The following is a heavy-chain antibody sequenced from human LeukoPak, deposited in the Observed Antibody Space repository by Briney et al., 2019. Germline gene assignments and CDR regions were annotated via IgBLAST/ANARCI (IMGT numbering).Heavy chain of an antibody. Sequence: ASVKVSCKASGYTFTSYYMHWVRQAPGRGLEWMGIINPSGGSTSYAQKFQGRVTMTRDTSTSTVYMELSSLRSEDTAVYYCARDRPHDYYDRVRAAFDIWGQGTMVTVSS. J-gene: IGHJ3*02. V-gene: IGHV1-46*01. CDR3: ARDRPHDYYDRVRAAFDI. CDR1: GYTFTSYY. CDR2: INPSGGST. D-gene: IGHD3-22*01.